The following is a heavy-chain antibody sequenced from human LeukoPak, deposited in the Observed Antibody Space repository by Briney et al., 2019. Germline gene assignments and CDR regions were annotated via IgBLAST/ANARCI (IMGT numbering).Heavy chain of an antibody. CDR1: GGSFSGYY. Sequence: TLSLTCAVYGGSFSGYYWSWIRQPPGKGLEWIGEINHSGSTNYNPSLKSRVTISVDTSKNQFSLKLSSVTAADTAVYYCARGGVAVAGSGFRYWGQGTLVTVSS. J-gene: IGHJ4*02. CDR2: INHSGST. D-gene: IGHD6-19*01. V-gene: IGHV4-34*01. CDR3: ARGGVAVAGSGFRY.